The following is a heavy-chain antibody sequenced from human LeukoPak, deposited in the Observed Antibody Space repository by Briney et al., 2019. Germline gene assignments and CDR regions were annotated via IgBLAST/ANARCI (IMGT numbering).Heavy chain of an antibody. CDR3: ARAYGGNRIVDY. J-gene: IGHJ4*02. V-gene: IGHV1-2*02. Sequence: GASVKVSCKASGYTFTSYGISWVRQAPGQGLEWMGWINPNSGGTNYAQKFQGRVTMTRDTSISTAYMELSRLRSDDTAVYYCARAYGGNRIVDYWGQGTLVTVSS. D-gene: IGHD4-23*01. CDR1: GYTFTSYG. CDR2: INPNSGGT.